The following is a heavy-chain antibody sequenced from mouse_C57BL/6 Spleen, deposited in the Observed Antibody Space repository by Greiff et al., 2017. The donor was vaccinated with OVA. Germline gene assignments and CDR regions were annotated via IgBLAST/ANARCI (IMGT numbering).Heavy chain of an antibody. Sequence: EVMLVESGGGLVKPGGSLKLSCAASGFTFSDYGMHWVRQAPEKGLEWVAYISSGSSTIYYADTVKGRFTIPRDNATNTPFLQMTSLRCEDTAMYYCARAGYYGYDGAPGYAMDYWGQGTSVTVSS. D-gene: IGHD2-2*01. CDR3: ARAGYYGYDGAPGYAMDY. CDR1: GFTFSDYG. CDR2: ISSGSSTI. V-gene: IGHV5-17*01. J-gene: IGHJ4*01.